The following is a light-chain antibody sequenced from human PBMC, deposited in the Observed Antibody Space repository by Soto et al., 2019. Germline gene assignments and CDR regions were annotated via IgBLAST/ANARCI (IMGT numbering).Light chain of an antibody. V-gene: IGKV3-11*01. J-gene: IGKJ4*01. CDR3: QQRSAWTFT. CDR1: QRVGHD. CDR2: DAS. Sequence: IVLTQSPATLSLSPGERATLSCRTSQRVGHDLAWYQVKPGQAPRLLIFDASNRATGVPPRFSGSRSGTGFTLTINSLDPEDLALYYCQQRSAWTFTFGGGTSVRIK.